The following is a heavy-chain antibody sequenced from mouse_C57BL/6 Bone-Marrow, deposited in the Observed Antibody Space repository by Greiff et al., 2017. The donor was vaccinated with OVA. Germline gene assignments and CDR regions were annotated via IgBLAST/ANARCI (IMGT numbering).Heavy chain of an antibody. CDR3: TVYYGSYVTY. CDR1: GYTFTSYG. D-gene: IGHD2-1*01. J-gene: IGHJ3*01. V-gene: IGHV1-81*01. Sequence: QVQLQQSGAELVRPGASVKLSCKASGYTFTSYGISWVKQRTGQGLEWIGEIYPRSGNTYYNEKFKGKATLTADKSSSTAYMELRSLTSENSSVYFCTVYYGSYVTYWGQGTLVTVSA. CDR2: IYPRSGNT.